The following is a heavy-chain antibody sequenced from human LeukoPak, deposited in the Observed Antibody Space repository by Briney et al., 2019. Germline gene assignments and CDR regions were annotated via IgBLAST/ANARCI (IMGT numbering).Heavy chain of an antibody. Sequence: PSETLSLTCTVSGGSINNYYWSWIRQPAGKGLEWIGRIYTRGSTNYNPSLKSRVTMSVDTSKNQFSLKLSSVTAADTAVYYCARGRFCSADICSGGDAFDIWGQGTMVSVSS. V-gene: IGHV4-4*07. CDR1: GGSINNYY. J-gene: IGHJ3*02. CDR3: ARGRFCSADICSGGDAFDI. D-gene: IGHD3-3*01. CDR2: IYTRGST.